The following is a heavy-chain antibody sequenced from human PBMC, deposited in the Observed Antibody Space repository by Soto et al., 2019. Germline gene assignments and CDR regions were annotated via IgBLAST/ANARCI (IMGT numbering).Heavy chain of an antibody. V-gene: IGHV4-39*02. D-gene: IGHD3-10*01. CDR2: MYYSGSN. CDR1: GGSISSSSYS. Sequence: QLQLQESGPGLVKASETLSLTCTVSGGSISSSSYSWVWIRQPPGKGLEWIVTMYYSGSNHYNPSLKSRLTISVDTSKNHFSLQLSSVTAADTAIYYCARRPMVMVRGARSYYFDYWGQGTLATVSS. J-gene: IGHJ4*02. CDR3: ARRPMVMVRGARSYYFDY.